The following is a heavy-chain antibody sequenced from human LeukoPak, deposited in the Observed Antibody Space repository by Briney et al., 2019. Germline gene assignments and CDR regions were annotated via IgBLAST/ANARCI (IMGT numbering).Heavy chain of an antibody. J-gene: IGHJ4*02. CDR3: ARGVQPLAANSLAY. Sequence: PGGSLRLSCAASGFTLIKNDIPRVRQAPGKGLEWVSVLYSDGNTKYADSVQGRFTISRDNSKNTLYLEMNSLSPDDTAVDLCARGVQPLAANSLAYWGQGTLVTVSS. D-gene: IGHD2-15*01. V-gene: IGHV3-53*01. CDR2: LYSDGNT. CDR1: GFTLIKND.